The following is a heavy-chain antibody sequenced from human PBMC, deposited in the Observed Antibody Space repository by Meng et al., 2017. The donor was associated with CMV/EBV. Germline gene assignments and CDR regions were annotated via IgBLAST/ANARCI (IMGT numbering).Heavy chain of an antibody. J-gene: IGHJ5*02. D-gene: IGHD6-13*01. CDR1: GFTFSSYA. CDR2: IYSGGSST. CDR3: AKGGSSWYDP. V-gene: IGHV3-23*03. Sequence: GESLKISCAASGFTFSSYAMSWVRQAPGKGLEWVSVIYSGGSSTYYADSVKGRFTISRDNSKNTLYLQMNSLRAEDTAVYYCAKGGSSWYDPRGQGTLVTVSS.